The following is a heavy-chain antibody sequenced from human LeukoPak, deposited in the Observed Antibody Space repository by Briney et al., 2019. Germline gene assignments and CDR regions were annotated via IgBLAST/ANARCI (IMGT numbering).Heavy chain of an antibody. V-gene: IGHV3-23*01. Sequence: GGSLRLSCAASGFTFSSYAMSWVRQAPGKGLEWVSAISGSGGSTYYADSVKGRFTISRDNSKNTLYLQMSSLRAEDTAVYYCAKDEDIVVVPAAWNYWGQGTLVTVSS. CDR3: AKDEDIVVVPAAWNY. J-gene: IGHJ4*02. CDR2: ISGSGGST. CDR1: GFTFSSYA. D-gene: IGHD2-2*01.